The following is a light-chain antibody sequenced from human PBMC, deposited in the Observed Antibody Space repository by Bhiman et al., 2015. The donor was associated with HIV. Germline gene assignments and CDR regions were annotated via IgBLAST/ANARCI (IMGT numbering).Light chain of an antibody. V-gene: IGLV3-1*01. CDR2: QDN. CDR3: QAWDSSSYV. J-gene: IGLJ1*01. CDR1: KLGDKY. Sequence: SYELTQPPSVSVSPGQTASITCSGDKLGDKYSCWYQQKPGQAPVMVIYQDNKRPSGIPERFSGSNSGDTATLTITETQAMDEADYYCQAWDSSSYVFGSGTKVTVL.